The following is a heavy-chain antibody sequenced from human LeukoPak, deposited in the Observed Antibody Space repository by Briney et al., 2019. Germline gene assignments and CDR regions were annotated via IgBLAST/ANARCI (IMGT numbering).Heavy chain of an antibody. D-gene: IGHD6-19*01. V-gene: IGHV1-2*02. CDR1: GYTFTDYY. CDR2: INPNSGGK. CDR3: AAPKLQRSGWYPLDY. J-gene: IGHJ4*02. Sequence: AAVKVSCKASGYTFTDYYMHWVRQAPGQGLEWMGWINPNSGGKHYAQKFQGRVTMTRDTSISTAYMELSSLRSDDTAVYYCAAPKLQRSGWYPLDYWGQGTLVTVSS.